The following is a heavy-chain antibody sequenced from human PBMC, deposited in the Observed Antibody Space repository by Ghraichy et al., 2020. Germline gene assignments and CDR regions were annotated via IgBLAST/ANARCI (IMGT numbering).Heavy chain of an antibody. Sequence: SQTLSLTCTVSGGSIRSSSYYWGWIRQPPGKGLEWIGSIYYSGSTYYNPSLKSRVTISVDTSKNQFSLKLSSVTAADTAVYYCARRDSGSHRRSAFDIWGQGTMVTVSS. CDR2: IYYSGST. V-gene: IGHV4-39*01. CDR1: GGSIRSSSYY. CDR3: ARRDSGSHRRSAFDI. D-gene: IGHD1-26*01. J-gene: IGHJ3*02.